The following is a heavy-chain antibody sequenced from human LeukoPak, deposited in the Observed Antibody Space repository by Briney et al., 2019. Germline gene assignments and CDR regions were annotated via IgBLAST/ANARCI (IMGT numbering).Heavy chain of an antibody. CDR3: ARDLVAVAGTNY. Sequence: ASVNVSCKASGYTFTSYYMHWVRQAPGQGLEWMGIINPSGGSTSYAQKFQGRVTMTRDTSTSTVYMELSSLRSEDTAVYYCARDLVAVAGTNYWGQGTLVTVSS. V-gene: IGHV1-46*01. CDR2: INPSGGST. CDR1: GYTFTSYY. J-gene: IGHJ4*02. D-gene: IGHD6-19*01.